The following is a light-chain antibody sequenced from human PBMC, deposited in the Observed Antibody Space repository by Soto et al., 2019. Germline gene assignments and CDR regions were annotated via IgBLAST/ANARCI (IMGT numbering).Light chain of an antibody. CDR1: QSVSSY. CDR2: DAS. J-gene: IGKJ4*01. Sequence: EIVLTQSPATLSLSPGERATLSCRASQSVSSYLAWYQQKPGQAPRLLIYDASNRATGIPARFSGSGSGTDFTLPISSLEPEDVAVYYCQQHSNWPSLTFGGGTKLEIK. CDR3: QQHSNWPSLT. V-gene: IGKV3-11*01.